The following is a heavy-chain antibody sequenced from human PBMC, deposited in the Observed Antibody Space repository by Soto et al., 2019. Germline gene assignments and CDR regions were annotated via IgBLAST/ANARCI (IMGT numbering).Heavy chain of an antibody. CDR2: ISNRGQIR. CDR3: ARDQGGGLLTLES. CDR1: GFTFSDYY. Sequence: QVHLEESGGGLVKPGGSLRLSCIASGFTFSDYYMSWICQAPGKGLEWVADISNRGQIRHHADTEEGRSTISRDNARDSLYLQMNILRPEASAIYYCARDQGGGLLTLESWGQGTLV. V-gene: IGHV3-11*01. J-gene: IGHJ4*02. D-gene: IGHD3-16*01.